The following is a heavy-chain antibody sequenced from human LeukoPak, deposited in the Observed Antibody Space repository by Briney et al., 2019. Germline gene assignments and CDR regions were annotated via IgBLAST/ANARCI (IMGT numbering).Heavy chain of an antibody. CDR2: ISADTGDT. J-gene: IGHJ4*02. CDR3: ARSHRSLKLLLPTDY. V-gene: IGHV1-18*01. Sequence: ASVKVSCKASGGTFSSYAISWVRQAPGQGLEWMGWISADTGDTNYAQNLQGRVTMTTDTPTSTAYMELRSLRSDDTAVYYCARSHRSLKLLLPTDYWGQGTLVTVSS. D-gene: IGHD3-22*01. CDR1: GGTFSSYA.